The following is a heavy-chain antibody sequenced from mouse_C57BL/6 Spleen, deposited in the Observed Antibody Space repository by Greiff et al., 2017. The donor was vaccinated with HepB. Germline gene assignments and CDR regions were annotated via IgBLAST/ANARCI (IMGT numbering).Heavy chain of an antibody. J-gene: IGHJ2*01. CDR3: ARDYYGSSSGY. V-gene: IGHV1-52*01. CDR1: GYTFTSYW. D-gene: IGHD1-1*01. Sequence: QVQLQQPGAELVRPGSSVKLSCKASGYTFTSYWMHWVKQRPIQGLEWIGNIDPSDSETHYNQKFKDKATLTVDKSSSTAYMQLSSLTSEDSAVYYCARDYYGSSSGYWGQGTTLTVSS. CDR2: IDPSDSET.